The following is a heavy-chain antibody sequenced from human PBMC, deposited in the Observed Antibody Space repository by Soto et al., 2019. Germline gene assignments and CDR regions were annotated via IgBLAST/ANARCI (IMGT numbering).Heavy chain of an antibody. Sequence: SQTLSLTCAISGDSVSSNSVVWNWIRQSPSRGLEWLGRTYYRSKWYNEYAVSVKSRIVINPDTSKNQFSLQLNSVTPEDTAVYYCARRAFIVSTCTRFDYWGQGTPVTVSS. CDR1: GDSVSSNSVV. CDR3: ARRAFIVSTCTRFDY. CDR2: TYYRSKWYN. J-gene: IGHJ4*02. D-gene: IGHD6-13*01. V-gene: IGHV6-1*01.